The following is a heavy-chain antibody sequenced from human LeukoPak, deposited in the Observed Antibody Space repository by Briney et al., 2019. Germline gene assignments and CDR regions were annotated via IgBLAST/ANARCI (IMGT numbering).Heavy chain of an antibody. Sequence: GGSLRLSCAASGFTFSSYAMHLVRQAPGKGLEWVAVIWYDGSNKYYADSVKGRSTISRDNSKNTLYLQMNSLRADDTAVYYCAKVTDSSGYFPSDYWGQGTLVTVSS. J-gene: IGHJ4*02. CDR3: AKVTDSSGYFPSDY. V-gene: IGHV3-33*06. D-gene: IGHD3-22*01. CDR2: IWYDGSNK. CDR1: GFTFSSYA.